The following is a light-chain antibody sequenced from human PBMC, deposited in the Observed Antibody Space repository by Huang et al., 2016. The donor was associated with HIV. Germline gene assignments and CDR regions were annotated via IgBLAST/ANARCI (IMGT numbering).Light chain of an antibody. Sequence: IQLTQSPSSLSASVGDRVTMTCRASQGTGSYLAWYQQKPGKAPNLLIYGASTLQSGVPSRFSGRGSGTDFTLTISSLQPEDSATYYCQQVNSYPLTFGGGTKVVIK. CDR1: QGTGSY. CDR2: GAS. V-gene: IGKV1-9*01. J-gene: IGKJ4*01. CDR3: QQVNSYPLT.